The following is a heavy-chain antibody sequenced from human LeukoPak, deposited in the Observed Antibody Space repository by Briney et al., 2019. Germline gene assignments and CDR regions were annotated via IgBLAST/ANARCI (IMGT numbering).Heavy chain of an antibody. J-gene: IGHJ4*02. CDR2: MNPYNGNT. V-gene: IGHV1-8*01. CDR1: TYTFTNYD. Sequence: EASVKVSCKASTYTFTNYDINWLRQAPGQRLEWMRWMNPYNGNTGYAQKFQGRVTTTRNASINTAYMELSSLRSEDTAVYFCARGGSKCGGDCFDYWGQGTLVTVSS. D-gene: IGHD2-21*01. CDR3: ARGGSKCGGDCFDY.